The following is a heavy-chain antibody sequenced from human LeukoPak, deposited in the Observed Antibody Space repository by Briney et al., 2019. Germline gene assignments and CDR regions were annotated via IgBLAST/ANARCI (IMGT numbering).Heavy chain of an antibody. V-gene: IGHV4-39*01. CDR3: ARRITGTTSDSFDY. J-gene: IGHJ4*02. CDR2: ISYSGNT. CDR1: GGSISSSSYY. D-gene: IGHD1-20*01. Sequence: SETLSLTCTVSGGSISSSSYYWGWIRQPPGKGLEWIGSISYSGNTYYYPSLRSRVTISADTSKNQFSLKLTSVTAADTAVYYCARRITGTTSDSFDYWGQGTLVTVSS.